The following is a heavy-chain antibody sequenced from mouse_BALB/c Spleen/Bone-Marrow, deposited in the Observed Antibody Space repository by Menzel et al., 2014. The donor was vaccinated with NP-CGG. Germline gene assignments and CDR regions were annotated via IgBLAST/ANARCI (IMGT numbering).Heavy chain of an antibody. V-gene: IGHV4-1*02. Sequence: EVKLMESGGGLAQPGGSLKLSCAASGFDFSRYWMSWVRQAPGKGLEWIGEINPDSSTINYTPSLKDKFIISRDNAKNTLYLQMSKVRSEDTALCYCARLGYYGTMEYWGQGTSVTVSS. CDR2: INPDSSTI. D-gene: IGHD1-1*01. CDR1: GFDFSRYW. J-gene: IGHJ4*01. CDR3: ARLGYYGTMEY.